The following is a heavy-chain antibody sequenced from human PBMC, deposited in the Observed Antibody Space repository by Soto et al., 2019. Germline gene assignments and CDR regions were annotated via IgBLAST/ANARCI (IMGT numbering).Heavy chain of an antibody. CDR1: GFTFSSYE. CDR3: ARVEYSSSYYFDY. Sequence: GGSLRLSCAASGFTFSSYEMNWVRQAPGKGLEWVSYISSSGSTIYYADSVKGRFTISRDNAKNSLYLQMNSLRAEDTAVYYCARVEYSSSYYFDYWGQGTLVTVSS. V-gene: IGHV3-48*03. CDR2: ISSSGSTI. D-gene: IGHD6-6*01. J-gene: IGHJ4*02.